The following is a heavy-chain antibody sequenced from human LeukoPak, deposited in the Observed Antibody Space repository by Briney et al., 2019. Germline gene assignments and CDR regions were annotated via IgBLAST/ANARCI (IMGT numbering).Heavy chain of an antibody. CDR2: IFSGGET. CDR3: ARDTDYYGSGRQGYFDH. D-gene: IGHD3-10*01. Sequence: GGSLRLSCAASGFSISDNLMGWVRQTPGKGLEWVSLIFSGGETYSADSVKGRFAISRDNSKNTLHLQMSSLRVEDTAMYYCARDTDYYGSGRQGYFDHWGQGTLVTVSS. V-gene: IGHV3-66*01. J-gene: IGHJ1*01. CDR1: GFSISDNL.